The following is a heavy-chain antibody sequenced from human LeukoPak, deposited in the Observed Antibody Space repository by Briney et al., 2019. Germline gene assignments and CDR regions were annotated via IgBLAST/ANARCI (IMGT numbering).Heavy chain of an antibody. V-gene: IGHV3-21*01. J-gene: IGHJ1*01. CDR3: ASGGYSSTLYGRYQH. Sequence: GGSLRLSCAASGFTFSSYSMNWVRQAPGKGLEWVSSISSSSTYIYYADSVKGRFTISRDNAKNSLYLQMNSLRAEDTAVYYCASGGYSSTLYGRYQHWGQGTLVTVSP. CDR2: ISSSSTYI. D-gene: IGHD6-13*01. CDR1: GFTFSSYS.